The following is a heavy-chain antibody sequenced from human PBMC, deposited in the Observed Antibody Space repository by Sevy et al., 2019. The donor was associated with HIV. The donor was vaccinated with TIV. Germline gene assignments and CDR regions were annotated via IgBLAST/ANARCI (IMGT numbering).Heavy chain of an antibody. V-gene: IGHV3-23*01. J-gene: IGHJ4*02. CDR3: AKDYDSSGYPHDY. Sequence: GGSLRLSCAASGFTFSSYAMSWVRQAPGKGLEWVSDCSGSGGSTYYADSVKGRFTISRDNSKNTLYLQMNSLRAEDTAVYYCAKDYDSSGYPHDYWGQGTLVTVSS. CDR1: GFTFSSYA. CDR2: CSGSGGST. D-gene: IGHD3-22*01.